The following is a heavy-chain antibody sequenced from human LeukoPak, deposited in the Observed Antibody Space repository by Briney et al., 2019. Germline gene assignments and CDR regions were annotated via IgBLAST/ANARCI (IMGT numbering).Heavy chain of an antibody. V-gene: IGHV3-7*01. CDR2: IKKDGSEK. Sequence: SGGSLRLSCAASGFTFSSYWMSWVRQAPGKGLEWVANIKKDGSEKYYVDSVKGRFTISRDNSKNTLYLQTNSLRAEDTAVYYCAKAQYYYDRSGPYYYGMDVWGQGTTVTVSS. J-gene: IGHJ6*02. CDR1: GFTFSSYW. CDR3: AKAQYYYDRSGPYYYGMDV. D-gene: IGHD3-22*01.